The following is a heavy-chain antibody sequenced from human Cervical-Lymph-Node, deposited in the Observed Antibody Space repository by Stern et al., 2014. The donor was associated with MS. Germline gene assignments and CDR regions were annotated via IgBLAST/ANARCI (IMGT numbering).Heavy chain of an antibody. D-gene: IGHD4-17*01. CDR1: GFSLNTSGVG. CDR2: TCLDEDE. V-gene: IGHV2-5*02. Sequence: QVTLKESGPTLVKPTQTLTLTCTFSGFSLNTSGVGVGWIRQPPGKALEWLAGTCLDEDERQSPSLKSRLTSTKDTSKKQVVLTMANMDPVDTATYYCVHTTVTFDEAYGLDVWGQGTTVTVSS. CDR3: VHTTVTFDEAYGLDV. J-gene: IGHJ6*02.